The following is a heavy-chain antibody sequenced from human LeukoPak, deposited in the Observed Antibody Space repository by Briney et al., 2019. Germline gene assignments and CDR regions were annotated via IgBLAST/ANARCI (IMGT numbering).Heavy chain of an antibody. J-gene: IGHJ3*02. CDR1: GFTFSSYA. D-gene: IGHD3-16*01. Sequence: GGSLRLSCAASGFTFSSYAMHWVRQAPGKGLEWAAVISYDGSNKYYADSVRGRFTISRDNSKNTLYLQMNSLRAEDTAVYYCAREHHDGSPEIWGQGTMVTVSS. CDR2: ISYDGSNK. CDR3: AREHHDGSPEI. V-gene: IGHV3-30-3*01.